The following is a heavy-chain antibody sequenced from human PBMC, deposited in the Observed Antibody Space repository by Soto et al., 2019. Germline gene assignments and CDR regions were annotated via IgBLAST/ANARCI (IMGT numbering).Heavy chain of an antibody. CDR2: IYYSGST. J-gene: IGHJ3*02. D-gene: IGHD3-10*01. V-gene: IGHV4-59*01. Sequence: SETLSLTCTVSGGSISSYYWSWIRQPPGKGLEWIGYIYYSGSTNYNPSLKSRVTISVDTSKNQFSLKLSSVTVADTAVYYCARVWGGAFDIWGQGTMVTVSS. CDR3: ARVWGGAFDI. CDR1: GGSISSYY.